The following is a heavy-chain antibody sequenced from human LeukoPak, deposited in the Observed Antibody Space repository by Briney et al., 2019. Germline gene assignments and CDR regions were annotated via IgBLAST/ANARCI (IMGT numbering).Heavy chain of an antibody. CDR1: GFTFSSYD. V-gene: IGHV3-13*01. CDR3: ARGTYTIVLFSGWSPPDY. J-gene: IGHJ4*02. CDR2: IGTAGDT. D-gene: IGHD6-19*01. Sequence: QSGGSLRLSCAASGFTFSSYDMHWVRQATGKGLEWVSAIGTAGDTYYPGSVKGRFTISRENAKNSLYLQMNSLRAGDTAVYYCARGTYTIVLFSGWSPPDYWGQGTLVTVSS.